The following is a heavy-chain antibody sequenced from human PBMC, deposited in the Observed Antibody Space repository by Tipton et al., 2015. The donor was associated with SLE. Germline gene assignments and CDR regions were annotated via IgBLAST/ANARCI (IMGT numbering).Heavy chain of an antibody. Sequence: QSGPEVKKPGASVKVSCKASGYTFTNYDINWVRQATGQGLEWMGWMNPNSGNTGYAQKFQGRVTITRNTSISTAYMELSSLRSEDTAVYYCARRHRSSTRGSAFDIWGQETMVTVSS. D-gene: IGHD2-2*01. CDR3: ARRHRSSTRGSAFDI. J-gene: IGHJ3*02. CDR1: GYTFTNYD. V-gene: IGHV1-8*03. CDR2: MNPNSGNT.